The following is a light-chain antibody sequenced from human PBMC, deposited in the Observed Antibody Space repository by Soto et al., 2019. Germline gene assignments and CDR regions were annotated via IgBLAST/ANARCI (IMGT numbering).Light chain of an antibody. Sequence: SVYKGERDTLSCRATENISTNLAWFQRKPGQPPRLLIYGSSTRATGVPDRFSGSGSGTEFTLIISSRQSEDVAPYYCQQDSNWHPVIPFGQGTLLEIK. CDR1: ENISTN. CDR3: QQDSNWHPVIP. V-gene: IGKV3-15*01. J-gene: IGKJ5*01. CDR2: GSS.